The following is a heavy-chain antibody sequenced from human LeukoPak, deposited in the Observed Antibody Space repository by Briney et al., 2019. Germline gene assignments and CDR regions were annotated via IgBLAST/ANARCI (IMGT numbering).Heavy chain of an antibody. D-gene: IGHD3-10*01. V-gene: IGHV3-7*03. J-gene: IGHJ6*03. CDR3: AKVMKGSERLTMVRGVIIKTAGLYYMDV. Sequence: GGSLRLSCVASGFTFGNYWMSWVRQAPGKGLEWVANVKQDEGEKYYADSVNGRFTISRDNSKNTVYLQMNSLRAEDTAVYYCAKVMKGSERLTMVRGVIIKTAGLYYMDVWGKGTTVTVSS. CDR2: VKQDEGEK. CDR1: GFTFGNYW.